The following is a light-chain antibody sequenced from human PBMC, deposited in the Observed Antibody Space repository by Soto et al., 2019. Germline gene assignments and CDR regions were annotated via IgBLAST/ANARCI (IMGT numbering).Light chain of an antibody. V-gene: IGLV1-51*01. CDR1: SSDIGNNY. Sequence: QSVLTQPPSVSAAPGQKVTISCSGSSSDIGNNYVSWYQVLPGIAPKFLIYDNDKRPSGIPDRFSGSRSGTSATLGITGLQTGDEADYYCGALDGSLNIFVFGTGTKVTVL. CDR2: DND. CDR3: GALDGSLNIFV. J-gene: IGLJ1*01.